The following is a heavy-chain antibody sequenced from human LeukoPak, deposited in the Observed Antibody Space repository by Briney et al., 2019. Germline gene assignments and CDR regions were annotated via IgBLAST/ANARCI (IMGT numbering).Heavy chain of an antibody. J-gene: IGHJ6*04. CDR2: ISGTGGST. CDR3: VKGPPVGSFYYDMDV. V-gene: IGHV3-64D*06. CDR1: GLTFSNYG. Sequence: GGSLRLSCSGSGLTFSNYGIHWVRQAPGKALEYVSAISGTGGSTYYADSVKGRFTISRDNSKNTLYLQVSGLRGEDTAVYYCVKGPPVGSFYYDMDVWGKGTAATVSA. D-gene: IGHD1-14*01.